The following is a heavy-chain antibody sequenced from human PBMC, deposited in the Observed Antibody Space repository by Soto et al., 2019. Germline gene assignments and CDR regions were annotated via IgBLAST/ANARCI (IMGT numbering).Heavy chain of an antibody. Sequence: SVKVSCKASGGTFSSYAISWVRQAPGQGLEWMGGIIPIFGTANYAQKFQGRVTITADKSTSTAYMELSSLRSEDTAVYYCARGGYSYGYYYYGMDVWGQGTTVTVSS. D-gene: IGHD5-18*01. CDR2: IIPIFGTA. V-gene: IGHV1-69*06. CDR1: GGTFSSYA. CDR3: ARGGYSYGYYYYGMDV. J-gene: IGHJ6*02.